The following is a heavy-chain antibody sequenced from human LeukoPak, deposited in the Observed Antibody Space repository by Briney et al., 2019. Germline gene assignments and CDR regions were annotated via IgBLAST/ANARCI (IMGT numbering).Heavy chain of an antibody. J-gene: IGHJ3*02. CDR1: GYNFAQYR. V-gene: IGHV5-51*01. Sequence: GESLKISCKGSGYNFAQYRIGWERQMPGKGLEWMGITHPGDSDTIYSPSFQGQATMSADKSISTAYLQWSSLKASDTAMYYCARLWGGIVAADDAFDIWGQGTMVTVSS. CDR2: THPGDSDT. D-gene: IGHD6-25*01. CDR3: ARLWGGIVAADDAFDI.